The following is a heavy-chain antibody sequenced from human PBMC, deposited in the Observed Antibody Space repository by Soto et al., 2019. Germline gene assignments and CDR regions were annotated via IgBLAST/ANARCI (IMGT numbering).Heavy chain of an antibody. CDR1: GFTFSQYA. V-gene: IGHV3-30-3*01. Sequence: GSLRLSCAASGFTFSQYALNWVRQAPGKGLEWVAVILYDGTIEHYADSVKGRFTVSRDNSKNTVYLQMDSLTPEDTGVYYCAREESVAGLSWFDSWGQGTLVTVSS. CDR3: AREESVAGLSWFDS. J-gene: IGHJ5*01. CDR2: ILYDGTIE.